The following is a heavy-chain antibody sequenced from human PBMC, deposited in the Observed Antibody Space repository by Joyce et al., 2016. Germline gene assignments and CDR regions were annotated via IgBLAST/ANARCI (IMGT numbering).Heavy chain of an antibody. CDR2: INTGAGTT. CDR1: GYTFISYY. J-gene: IGHJ4*02. CDR3: ARDGRPGLGNYFDY. Sequence: QVQLVQSGAEVKKPGASVRVSCKASGYTFISYYVLWVRQAPGQGLEWMGIINTGAGTTSYAQKFQDRGTMTRDTSTSTFYMELSSLRSDDTAVYYCARDGRPGLGNYFDYWGQGALVTVSS. D-gene: IGHD1-26*01. V-gene: IGHV1-46*01.